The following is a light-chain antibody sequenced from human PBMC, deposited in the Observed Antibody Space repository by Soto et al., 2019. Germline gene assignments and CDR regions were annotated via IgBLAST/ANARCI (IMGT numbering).Light chain of an antibody. CDR1: QSVSSN. CDR2: GAS. CDR3: QQYDNWQIT. J-gene: IGKJ5*01. V-gene: IGKV3-15*01. Sequence: EIVMTQSPATLSVSPGERATLSCRASQSVSSNLAWYQQKPGQAPRLLIYGASTRATGIPARFSGSGSGTEFTLTISSLQSEDFALFYCQQYDNWQITFGQGTRLEIK.